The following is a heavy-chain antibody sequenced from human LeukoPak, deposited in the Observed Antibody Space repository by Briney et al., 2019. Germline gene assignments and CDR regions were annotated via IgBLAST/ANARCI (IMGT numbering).Heavy chain of an antibody. D-gene: IGHD2-8*01. CDR3: SRENGAFSPFGY. V-gene: IGHV4-4*02. CDR1: GGSISNTNW. CDR2: ISPTGLT. Sequence: PSETLSLTCGVSGGSISNTNWWSWVRQPPGQGLEWTGEISPTGLTHYNPSLESRVTVSLDKSKNQLSLNLTSVTAADTAVYYCSRENGAFSPFGYWGQGTLVTVLS. J-gene: IGHJ4*02.